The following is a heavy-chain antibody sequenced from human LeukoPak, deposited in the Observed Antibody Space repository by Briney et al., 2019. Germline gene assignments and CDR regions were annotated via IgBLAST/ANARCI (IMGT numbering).Heavy chain of an antibody. J-gene: IGHJ6*03. CDR1: GGSFSGYY. D-gene: IGHD3-10*01. V-gene: IGHV4-34*01. CDR3: ARTTAAPLSMVRGPFRPYYYYYYMDV. Sequence: SETLSLTCAVYGGSFSGYYWSWIRQPPGKGLEWIGEINHSGSTNYNPSLKSRVTISVDTSKNQFSLRLSSVTAADTAVYYCARTTAAPLSMVRGPFRPYYYYYYMDVWGKGTTVTVSS. CDR2: INHSGST.